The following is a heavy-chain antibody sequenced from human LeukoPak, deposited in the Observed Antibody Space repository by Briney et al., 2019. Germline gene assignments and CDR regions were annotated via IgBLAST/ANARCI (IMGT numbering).Heavy chain of an antibody. J-gene: IGHJ4*02. CDR2: INPNSGGT. D-gene: IGHD6-13*01. CDR1: GYTFTGYY. Sequence: ASVKVSCKASGYTFTGYYMHWVRQAPGQGLEWMGWINPNSGGTNYAQKFQGWVTMTRDTSISTAYMELSRLRSDDTAVYHCARGGSSSWYYFDYWGQGTLVTVSS. V-gene: IGHV1-2*04. CDR3: ARGGSSSWYYFDY.